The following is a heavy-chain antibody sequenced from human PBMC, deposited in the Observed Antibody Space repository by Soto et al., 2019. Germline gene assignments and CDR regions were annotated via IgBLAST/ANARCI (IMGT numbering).Heavy chain of an antibody. J-gene: IGHJ6*02. CDR1: GFTFSSYG. V-gene: IGHV3-33*01. CDR2: IWYDGSNK. D-gene: IGHD6-13*01. Sequence: GGSLRLSCAASGFTFSSYGMHWVRQAPGKGLEWVAVIWYDGSNKYYADSVKGRFTISRDNSKNTLYLQMNSLRAEDRAVYYCARDYMGYSSSWYSYYYYGMDVWGQGTTVTVSS. CDR3: ARDYMGYSSSWYSYYYYGMDV.